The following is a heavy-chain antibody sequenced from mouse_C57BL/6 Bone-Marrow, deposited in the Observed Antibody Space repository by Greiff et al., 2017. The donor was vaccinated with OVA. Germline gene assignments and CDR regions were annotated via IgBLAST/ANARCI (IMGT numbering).Heavy chain of an antibody. V-gene: IGHV1-74*01. Sequence: QVQLKQPGAELVKPGASVKVSCKASGYTFTSYWMHWVKQRPGQGLEWIGRIHPSDSDTNYNQKFKGKATLTVDKSSSTAYMQLSSLTSEDSAVYYGAIRLRLTYWYFDVWGTGTTVTVSS. D-gene: IGHD2-4*01. CDR2: IHPSDSDT. CDR1: GYTFTSYW. CDR3: AIRLRLTYWYFDV. J-gene: IGHJ1*03.